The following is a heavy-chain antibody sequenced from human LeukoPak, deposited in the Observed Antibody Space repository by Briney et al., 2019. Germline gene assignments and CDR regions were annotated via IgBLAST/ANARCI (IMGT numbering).Heavy chain of an antibody. J-gene: IGHJ6*04. CDR3: ARDSSAHYGMDV. D-gene: IGHD2-15*01. CDR1: GGSFSGYY. V-gene: IGHV4-34*01. Sequence: SETLSLTCAVYGGSFSGYYWSWVRQPPGKGLEWIGEINHSGSTNYNPSLKSRVTISVDTSKNQFSLKLSSVTAADTAVYYCARDSSAHYGMDVWGKGTTVTVSS. CDR2: INHSGST.